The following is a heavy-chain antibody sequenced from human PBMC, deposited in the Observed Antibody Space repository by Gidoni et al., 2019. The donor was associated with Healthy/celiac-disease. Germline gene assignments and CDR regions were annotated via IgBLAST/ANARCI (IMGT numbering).Heavy chain of an antibody. CDR2: IYYSGNI. CDR1: GGSISSSNHY. CDR3: ATQRGYFDY. Sequence: QLQLQESGPGLVKPSETLSLTCTVSGGSISSSNHYWGWIRQPPGKGLEWIGSIYYSGNIYYSPSLKSRVTISVDTSKNQFSLKLSSVTAADTAVYYCATQRGYFDYWGQGTLVTVSS. D-gene: IGHD3-10*01. J-gene: IGHJ4*02. V-gene: IGHV4-39*01.